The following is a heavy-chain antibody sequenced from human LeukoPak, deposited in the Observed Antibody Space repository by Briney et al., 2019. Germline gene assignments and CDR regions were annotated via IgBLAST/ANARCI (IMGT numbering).Heavy chain of an antibody. D-gene: IGHD5-12*01. J-gene: IGHJ4*02. CDR3: ARDRVEIVVAGTVDC. CDR1: GFAFSDYV. CDR2: IRYDGVNK. Sequence: QSGGSRRLSCAASGFAFSDYVIHWVRQAPGKGPEWVARIRYDGVNKYYADSVKGRFTISRDESKNTLYLQMNSLTPEDTAVYYCARDRVEIVVAGTVDCWGQGTLVTVSS. V-gene: IGHV3-30*02.